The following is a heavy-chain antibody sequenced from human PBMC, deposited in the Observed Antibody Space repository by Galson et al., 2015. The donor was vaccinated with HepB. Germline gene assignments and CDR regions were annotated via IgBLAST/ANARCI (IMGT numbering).Heavy chain of an antibody. V-gene: IGHV1-69*13. CDR3: ARDRFGYYYGSGSQGYFDN. CDR2: IIPIFGTA. Sequence: SVKVSCKASGGTFSSYAISWVRQAPGQGLEWMGGIIPIFGTANYAQKFQGRVTITADESTSTAYMELSSLRSEDTAVYYCARDRFGYYYGSGSQGYFDNWGQGTLVTVSS. D-gene: IGHD3-10*01. J-gene: IGHJ4*02. CDR1: GGTFSSYA.